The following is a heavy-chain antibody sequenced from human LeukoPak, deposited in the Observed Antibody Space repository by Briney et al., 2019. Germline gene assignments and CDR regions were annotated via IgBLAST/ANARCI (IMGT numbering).Heavy chain of an antibody. CDR1: GYSISSSNW. Sequence: SDTLSLTCAVSGYSISSSNWWGWIRQPPGKGLEWIGSIYYSGSTYYNPSLKSRVTISVDTSKNQFSLKLSSVTAADTAVYYCASGYSYGFDYWGQGTLVTVSS. D-gene: IGHD5-18*01. V-gene: IGHV4-38-2*01. CDR3: ASGYSYGFDY. J-gene: IGHJ4*02. CDR2: IYYSGST.